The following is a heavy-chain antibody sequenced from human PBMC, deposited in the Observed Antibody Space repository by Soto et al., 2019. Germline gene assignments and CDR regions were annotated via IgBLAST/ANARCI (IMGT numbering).Heavy chain of an antibody. J-gene: IGHJ4*02. CDR3: ASRWGTPFYY. CDR1: GGSISSSSYY. V-gene: IGHV4-39*07. D-gene: IGHD3-16*01. Sequence: PSETLSLTCTVSGGSISSSSYYWGWIRQPPGKGLEWIGSIYYSGSTNYNPSLKSRVTISVDTSKNQFSLKLSSVTAADTAVYYCASRWGTPFYYRAQRTLDTGSA. CDR2: IYYSGST.